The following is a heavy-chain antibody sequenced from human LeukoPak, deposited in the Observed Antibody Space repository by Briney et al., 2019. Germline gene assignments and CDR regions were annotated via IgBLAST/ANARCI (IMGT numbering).Heavy chain of an antibody. Sequence: GGSLRLSCAASGFTFSGFSMNWVRQAPGKGLEWVSSISSSSGSIYYADSVKGRFTISRDNAKKSLYLQMDSLRPEDTAVYYCARDPMAARPPFDYWGQGALVTVSS. CDR1: GFTFSGFS. CDR3: ARDPMAARPPFDY. CDR2: ISSSSGSI. D-gene: IGHD6-6*01. J-gene: IGHJ4*02. V-gene: IGHV3-48*01.